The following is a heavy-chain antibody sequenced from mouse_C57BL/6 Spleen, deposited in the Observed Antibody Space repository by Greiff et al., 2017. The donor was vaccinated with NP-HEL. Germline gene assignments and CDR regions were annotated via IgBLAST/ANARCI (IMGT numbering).Heavy chain of an antibody. CDR1: GYSITSGYY. Sequence: ESGPGLVKPSQSLSLTCSVTGYSITSGYYWNWIRQFPGNKLEWMGYISYDGSNNYNPSLKNRISITRDTSKNQFFLKLNSVTTEDTATYYCARAPSHWYFDVWGTGTTVTVSS. V-gene: IGHV3-6*01. CDR3: ARAPSHWYFDV. J-gene: IGHJ1*03. CDR2: ISYDGSN.